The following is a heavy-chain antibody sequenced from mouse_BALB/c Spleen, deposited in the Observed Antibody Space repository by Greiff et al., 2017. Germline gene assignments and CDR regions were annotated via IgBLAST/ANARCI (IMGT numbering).Heavy chain of an antibody. CDR1: GFTFTDYY. V-gene: IGHV7-3*02. Sequence: EVQRVESGGGLVQPGGSLRLSCATSGFTFTDYYMSWVRQPPGKALEWLGFIRNKANGYTTEYSASVKGRFTISRDKSQSILYLQMNTLRAEDSATYFCARDILGYGNFFAYWGLGTLVTVSA. CDR2: IRNKANGYTT. J-gene: IGHJ3*01. CDR3: ARDILGYGNFFAY. D-gene: IGHD2-1*01.